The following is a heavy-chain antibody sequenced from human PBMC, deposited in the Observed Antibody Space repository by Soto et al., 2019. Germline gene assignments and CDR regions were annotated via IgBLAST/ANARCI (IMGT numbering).Heavy chain of an antibody. CDR2: ISTSHGYT. CDR3: ARDSRNSYGQDDFDI. V-gene: IGHV1-18*01. CDR1: GYSFTNYC. J-gene: IGHJ3*02. D-gene: IGHD5-18*01. Sequence: ASVEVSCKAFGYSFTNYCITWVRQSPVQGLEWMGWISTSHGYTSYSQKFQGRVTITRDTSASTAYMELSSLRSEDTAVYYCARDSRNSYGQDDFDIWGQGTMVTVSS.